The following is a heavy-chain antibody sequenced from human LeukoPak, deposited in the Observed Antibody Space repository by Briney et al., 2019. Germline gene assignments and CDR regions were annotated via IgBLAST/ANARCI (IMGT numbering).Heavy chain of an antibody. CDR3: ARQIASAGTAGFDF. D-gene: IGHD6-13*01. J-gene: IGHJ4*02. Sequence: SETLSLTCTVSGGSINSYYWSWIRQPAGKGLEWIGRIYSTGSTNYNPSLKSRVTMSVDTSKNQFSLRLRSVTAADTAVYYCARQIASAGTAGFDFWGQGALVTVSS. CDR2: IYSTGST. V-gene: IGHV4-4*07. CDR1: GGSINSYY.